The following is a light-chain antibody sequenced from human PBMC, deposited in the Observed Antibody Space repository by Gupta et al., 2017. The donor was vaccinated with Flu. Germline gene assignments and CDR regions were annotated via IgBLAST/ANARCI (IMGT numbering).Light chain of an antibody. CDR1: QTILHSSNNKNY. J-gene: IGKJ4*01. Sequence: DIVMTQSPESLAVSLGEEATINCKSSQTILHSSNNKNYLAWYQHKAGQSPKLLIYWASTRDAGVPDRFAGGGSGTDFTLTINSLQAEDVAVYYCQQYYDLPLTFGGGTRVEI. CDR2: WAS. CDR3: QQYYDLPLT. V-gene: IGKV4-1*01.